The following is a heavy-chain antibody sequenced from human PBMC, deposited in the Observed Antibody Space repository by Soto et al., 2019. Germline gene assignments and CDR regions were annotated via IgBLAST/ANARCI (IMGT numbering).Heavy chain of an antibody. CDR2: ILPDETG. D-gene: IGHD2-15*01. Sequence: LRLSCATSGFAFSTYAMTWVRQVPGRGLEWVSTILPDETGFYTVSVKGRFTISRDNFRGILYLQMNDLWVEDGAIYFCAKDRLPTSGQRFYFDSWGRGSLVTVSS. CDR1: GFAFSTYA. V-gene: IGHV3-23*01. CDR3: AKDRLPTSGQRFYFDS. J-gene: IGHJ4*02.